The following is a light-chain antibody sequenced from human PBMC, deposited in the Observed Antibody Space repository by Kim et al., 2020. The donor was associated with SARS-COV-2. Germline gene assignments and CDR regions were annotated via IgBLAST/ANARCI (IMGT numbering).Light chain of an antibody. CDR2: KVS. CDR3: MQGTPWPFT. CDR1: QSRVHGYRNRY. J-gene: IGKJ3*01. V-gene: IGKV2-30*02. Sequence: PGTISCRSRQSRVHGYRNRYLCWLRQRQDRSPLRLIYKVSNRGYGEPGKVSGRGSGTDFTLQISKLETEYVWVYYCMQGTPWPFTFGPGTKVDIK.